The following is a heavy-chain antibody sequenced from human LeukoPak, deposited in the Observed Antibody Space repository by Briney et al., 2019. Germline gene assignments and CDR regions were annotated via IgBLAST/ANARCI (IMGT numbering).Heavy chain of an antibody. CDR2: INPNSGGT. CDR3: ARTAYLRSARFYFDY. CDR1: GYTFTGYY. Sequence: GASVKVSGKASGYTFTGYYMHWVRQAPGQGLEWMGWINPNSGGTNYAQKFQGRVTMTRDTSISTAYMELSRLRSDDTAVYYCARTAYLRSARFYFDYWGQGTLVTVSS. J-gene: IGHJ4*02. V-gene: IGHV1-2*02. D-gene: IGHD6-6*01.